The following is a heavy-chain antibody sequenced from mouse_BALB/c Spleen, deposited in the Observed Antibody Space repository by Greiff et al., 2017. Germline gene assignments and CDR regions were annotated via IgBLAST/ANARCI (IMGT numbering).Heavy chain of an antibody. Sequence: QVQLKQSGAELVKPGASVKMSCKAFGYTFTTYPIEWMKQNHGKSLEWIGNFHPYNDDTKFNEKFKGKAKLTVEKSSSTVYLALSRLTSDDSAVYYCARGRGYYAMDYWGQGTSVTVSS. CDR1: GYTFTTYP. CDR3: ARGRGYYAMDY. CDR2: FHPYNDDT. J-gene: IGHJ4*01. V-gene: IGHV1-47*01.